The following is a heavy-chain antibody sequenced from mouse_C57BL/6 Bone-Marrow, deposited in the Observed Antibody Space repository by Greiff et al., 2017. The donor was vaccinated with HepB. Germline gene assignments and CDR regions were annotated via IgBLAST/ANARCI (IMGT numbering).Heavy chain of an antibody. V-gene: IGHV1-55*01. CDR1: GYTFTSYW. D-gene: IGHD1-1*01. Sequence: VQLQQPGAELVKPGASVQMSCKASGYTFTSYWIPWVTQRPGQGLEWIGDIYPGSGSTNYNEKCKSKYTLTVDTSSSTAYMQLSSLTSEESAVYCWSRSNYGSIRYWYWDVWGTGTTVTVSS. CDR2: IYPGSGST. CDR3: SRSNYGSIRYWYWDV. J-gene: IGHJ1*03.